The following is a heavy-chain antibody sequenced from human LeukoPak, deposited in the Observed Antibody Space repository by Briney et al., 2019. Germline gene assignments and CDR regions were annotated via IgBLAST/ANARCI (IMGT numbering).Heavy chain of an antibody. CDR2: INTDGSRI. CDR1: GFTFSNYW. CDR3: ARVLSGSWDWFDP. J-gene: IGHJ5*02. V-gene: IGHV3-74*01. D-gene: IGHD3-22*01. Sequence: GGSLRLSCAASGFTFSNYWMHWVRQAPGKGLVWVSRINTDGSRITYADSVKGRFTISRDNAMNTVYLQMNSLRAEDTAVYYCARVLSGSWDWFDPXXXGTXVXXSS.